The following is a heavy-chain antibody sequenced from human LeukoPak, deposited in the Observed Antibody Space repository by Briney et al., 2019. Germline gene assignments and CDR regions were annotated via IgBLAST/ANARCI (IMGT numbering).Heavy chain of an antibody. Sequence: PGGSLRLSCAAAGFTFSSYWMSWVRQAPGKVLEWVANIKQDGSEKYYVDSVKGRFTISRDNAKNSLYLQMNSLRAEDTAVYYCARSPIAAAGSYFDYWGQGTLVTVSS. CDR2: IKQDGSEK. CDR1: GFTFSSYW. V-gene: IGHV3-7*01. J-gene: IGHJ4*02. D-gene: IGHD6-13*01. CDR3: ARSPIAAAGSYFDY.